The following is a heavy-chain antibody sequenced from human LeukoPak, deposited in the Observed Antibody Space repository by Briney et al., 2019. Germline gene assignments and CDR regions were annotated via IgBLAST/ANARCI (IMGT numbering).Heavy chain of an antibody. D-gene: IGHD3-10*02. V-gene: IGHV1-69*05. CDR2: IIPIFGTA. CDR1: GGTFSSYA. Sequence: ASVKVSCKASGGTFSSYAISWVRQAPEQGLEWMGGIIPIFGTANHAQKFQGRVTITTDESTSTAYMELSSLRSEDTAVYYCASLTSMFQGRDYWGQGTLVTVSS. J-gene: IGHJ4*02. CDR3: ASLTSMFQGRDY.